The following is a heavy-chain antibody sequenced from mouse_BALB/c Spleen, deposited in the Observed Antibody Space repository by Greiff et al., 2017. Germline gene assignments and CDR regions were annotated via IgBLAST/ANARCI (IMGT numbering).Heavy chain of an antibody. CDR3: ARESMITYYAMDY. J-gene: IGHJ4*01. Sequence: EVQLQESGPGLVKPSQSLSLTCSVTGYSITSGYYWNWIRQFPGNKLEWMGYISYDGSNNYNPSLKNRISITRDTSKNQFFLKLNSVTTEDTATYYCARESMITYYAMDYWGQGTSVTVSS. CDR2: ISYDGSN. V-gene: IGHV3-6*02. CDR1: GYSITSGYY. D-gene: IGHD2-4*01.